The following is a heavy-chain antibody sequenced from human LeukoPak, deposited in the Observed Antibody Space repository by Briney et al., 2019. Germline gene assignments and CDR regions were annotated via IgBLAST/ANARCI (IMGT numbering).Heavy chain of an antibody. CDR2: ISSSSSYI. Sequence: GGSLRLSCAASGFTFSSYSMNWVRQAPGKGLEWVSSISSSSSYIYYADSVKGRFTISRDNAKNSLYLQMNSLRAEDTAVYYCARDPPGSKSSTTFDYWGQGTLVTVSS. CDR1: GFTFSSYS. J-gene: IGHJ4*02. D-gene: IGHD1-1*01. CDR3: ARDPPGSKSSTTFDY. V-gene: IGHV3-21*01.